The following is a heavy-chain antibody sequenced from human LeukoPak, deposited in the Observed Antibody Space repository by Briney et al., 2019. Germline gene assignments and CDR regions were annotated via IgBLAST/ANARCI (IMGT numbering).Heavy chain of an antibody. Sequence: SETLSLTCTVSGGSISSFYWSWIRLPPGKGLEWIGYIYYTGSTNYNPSLKSRVTISVDTSKNQFSLKLSFVTPADTAVYYCARDGSYSSSWYFDYWGQGTLVTVSS. J-gene: IGHJ4*02. D-gene: IGHD6-13*01. CDR1: GGSISSFY. CDR3: ARDGSYSSSWYFDY. CDR2: IYYTGST. V-gene: IGHV4-59*01.